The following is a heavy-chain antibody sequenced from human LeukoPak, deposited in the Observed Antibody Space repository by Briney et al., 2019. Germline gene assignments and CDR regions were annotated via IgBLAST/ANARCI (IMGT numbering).Heavy chain of an antibody. CDR1: GFTVNHNY. D-gene: IGHD4-17*01. CDR2: VYGDGST. Sequence: GGSLRLSCVASGFTVNHNYISWVRQAPGKGLEWVSVVYGDGSTHYADSVKGRFTISRDNSKNTLYLQMNSLRAEDTAVYYCAKATDGGYPDYWGQGTLVTVSS. CDR3: AKATDGGYPDY. V-gene: IGHV3-53*01. J-gene: IGHJ4*02.